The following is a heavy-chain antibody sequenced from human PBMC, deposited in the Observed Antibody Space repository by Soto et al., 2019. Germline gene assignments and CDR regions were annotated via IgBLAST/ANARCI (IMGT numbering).Heavy chain of an antibody. D-gene: IGHD6-13*01. Sequence: SETLSLTCTFSCGSVISSFFYWSWVRQPPGQRLEWIGYIYYTGTTNYNPSLASRVAMSVDTSKKQFTLNLRSLTAADTARYYCARLTTSSGWSLFDSWGQGMLVTVSS. CDR3: ARLTTSSGWSLFDS. J-gene: IGHJ4*02. V-gene: IGHV4-61*01. CDR2: IYYTGTT. CDR1: CGSVISSFFY.